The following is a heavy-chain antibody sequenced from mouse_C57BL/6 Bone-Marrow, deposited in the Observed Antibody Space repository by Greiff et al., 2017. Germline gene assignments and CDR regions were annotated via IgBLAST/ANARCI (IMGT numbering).Heavy chain of an antibody. CDR2: IHPNSGST. V-gene: IGHV1-64*01. Sequence: QVQLQQPGAELVKPGASVKLSCKASGYTFTSYWMHWVKQRPGQGLEWIGMIHPNSGSTNYNEKFKSKATLTVDKSSSTAYMQLSSLTSEDSAVYYGERYYGSGLYAMDYWGQGTSVTVSS. CDR1: GYTFTSYW. D-gene: IGHD1-1*01. J-gene: IGHJ4*01. CDR3: ERYYGSGLYAMDY.